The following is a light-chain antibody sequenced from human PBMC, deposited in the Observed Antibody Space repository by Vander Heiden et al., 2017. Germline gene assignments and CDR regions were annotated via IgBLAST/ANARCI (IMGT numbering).Light chain of an antibody. CDR3: CSYAGSRTFV. Sequence: QSALTQPASVSGSPGQSITISCTGTSSDVGSYNLVSWYQQHPGKAPKVMIYEVSKRPSGVSNRFSGSKSGNTASLTISRLQAEDEADYYCCSYAGSRTFVFGTGTKVTVL. CDR1: SSDVGSYNL. J-gene: IGLJ1*01. V-gene: IGLV2-23*02. CDR2: EVS.